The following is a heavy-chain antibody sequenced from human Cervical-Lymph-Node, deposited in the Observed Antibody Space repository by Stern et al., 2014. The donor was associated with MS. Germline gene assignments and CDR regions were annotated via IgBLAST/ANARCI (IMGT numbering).Heavy chain of an antibody. CDR3: ARSSSWYFDY. Sequence: VQLVQFGTEVKKPGASVKVSCRASGYTFTSYGISWVRQVPGQGLEWMGWITTRNGHTDYAQKVQDRVTLTTDTSTNTAYMELRSLRFDDTAVYYCARSSSWYFDYWGQGTLVTVSS. J-gene: IGHJ4*02. V-gene: IGHV1-18*01. CDR2: ITTRNGHT. D-gene: IGHD6-13*01. CDR1: GYTFTSYG.